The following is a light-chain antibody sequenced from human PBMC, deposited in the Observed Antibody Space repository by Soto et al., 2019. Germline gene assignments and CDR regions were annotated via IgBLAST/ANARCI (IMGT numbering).Light chain of an antibody. CDR3: QTWGTGLLV. V-gene: IGLV4-69*01. J-gene: IGLJ3*02. CDR1: SGHSSYA. CDR2: LNSDGSH. Sequence: QPVLTQSPSASASLGASVKLTCTLSSGHSSYAIAWHQQQPEKGPRYLMKLNSDGSHSKGDGIPDRFSGSSSGAERYLTISCLQSEDEADYYCQTWGTGLLVFGGGTKLTAL.